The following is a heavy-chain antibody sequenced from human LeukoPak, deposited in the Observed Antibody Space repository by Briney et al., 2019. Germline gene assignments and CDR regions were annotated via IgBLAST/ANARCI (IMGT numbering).Heavy chain of an antibody. CDR2: INSDGSST. J-gene: IGHJ5*02. Sequence: GGSLRLSCAASGFTFSDYYMSWIRQAPGKGLVWVSRINSDGSSTSYADSVKGRFTISRDNAKNTLFLQMNSLRAEDTALYYCARDVGTTVTSSWFDPWGQGTLVTVSS. V-gene: IGHV3-74*01. D-gene: IGHD4-17*01. CDR3: ARDVGTTVTSSWFDP. CDR1: GFTFSDYY.